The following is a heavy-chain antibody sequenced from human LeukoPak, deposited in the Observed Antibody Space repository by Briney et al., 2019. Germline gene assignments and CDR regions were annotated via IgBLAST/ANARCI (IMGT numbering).Heavy chain of an antibody. D-gene: IGHD3-16*01. CDR3: ARGYYGGAVGS. J-gene: IGHJ4*02. CDR2: MYTNGES. CDR1: GGSINSQY. V-gene: IGHV4-4*07. Sequence: SETLSLTCTVSGGSINSQYWSWIRQPAGKGLEWIGRMYTNGESDYNPSLKSRDTMSVDTSKKQFSLKLNSMTAADTAVYYCARGYYGGAVGSWGQGILVIVSS.